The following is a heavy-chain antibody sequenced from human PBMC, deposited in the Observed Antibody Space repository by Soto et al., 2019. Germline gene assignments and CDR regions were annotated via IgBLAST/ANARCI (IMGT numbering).Heavy chain of an antibody. Sequence: QVQLVQSGAEVKRPGASVKVSCKASGYTFTTYYMHWVRQAPGQGLEWLGIINPNGGSTTYAQKCQCRVTMTWDTSTSTVYLELSSLRSEDTAVYYCARAGYCSGGTCFHGNCDYWGQGTLVTVSA. CDR3: ARAGYCSGGTCFHGNCDY. V-gene: IGHV1-46*01. J-gene: IGHJ4*02. CDR1: GYTFTTYY. CDR2: INPNGGST. D-gene: IGHD2-15*01.